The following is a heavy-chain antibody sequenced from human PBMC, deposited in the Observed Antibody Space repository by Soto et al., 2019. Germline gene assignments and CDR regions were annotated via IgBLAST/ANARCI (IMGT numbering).Heavy chain of an antibody. J-gene: IGHJ5*02. CDR2: MNPNSGNT. D-gene: IGHD1-1*01. CDR1: GYTFTSYD. CDR3: ARAPVHHPVQLERLNWFDL. Sequence: ASVKVSCKASGYTFTSYDINWVRQATGQGLEWMGWMNPNSGNTGYAQKFQGRVTMTRNTSISTAYMELSSLRPEDTAVYYCARAPVHHPVQLERLNWFDLWGQGTLVTVSS. V-gene: IGHV1-8*01.